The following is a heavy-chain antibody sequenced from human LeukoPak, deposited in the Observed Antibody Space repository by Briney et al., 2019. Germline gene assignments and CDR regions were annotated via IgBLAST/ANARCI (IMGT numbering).Heavy chain of an antibody. CDR2: IYYSGST. Sequence: SETLSLTCTVSGGSISSYYWSWIRQPPGKGQEWIGYIYYSGSTNYNPSLKSRVTISVDTSKNQFSLKLSSVTAADTAVYYCARHHLRVSWFDPWGQGTLVTVSS. CDR1: GGSISSYY. V-gene: IGHV4-59*08. J-gene: IGHJ5*02. CDR3: ARHHLRVSWFDP.